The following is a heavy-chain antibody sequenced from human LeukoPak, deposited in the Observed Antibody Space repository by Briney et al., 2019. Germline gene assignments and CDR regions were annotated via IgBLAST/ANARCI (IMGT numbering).Heavy chain of an antibody. CDR1: GFTFSSYA. CDR2: ISYDGSNK. V-gene: IGHV3-30*04. Sequence: GRSLRLSCAASGFTFSSYAMHWVRQAPGKGLEWVAVISYDGSNKYYADSVKGRFTISRDNSKNTLYLQMNSLRAEDTAVYYCARDFMRSSSWYRVNNWFDPWGQGTLVTVSS. D-gene: IGHD6-13*01. J-gene: IGHJ5*02. CDR3: ARDFMRSSSWYRVNNWFDP.